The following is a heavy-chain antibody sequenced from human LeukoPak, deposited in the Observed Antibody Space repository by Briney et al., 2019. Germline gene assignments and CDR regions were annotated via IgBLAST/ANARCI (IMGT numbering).Heavy chain of an antibody. CDR3: AREETLVRDAFDI. D-gene: IGHD3-9*01. V-gene: IGHV3-20*04. Sequence: RPGGSLRLSCAASGFTFDDYGMTWVRQAPGKGLEWVSGINWNGGSTGYADSVEGRFTISRDNAKNSLFLQMNSLRAEDTALYYCAREETLVRDAFDIWGQGTMVTVSS. CDR2: INWNGGST. CDR1: GFTFDDYG. J-gene: IGHJ3*02.